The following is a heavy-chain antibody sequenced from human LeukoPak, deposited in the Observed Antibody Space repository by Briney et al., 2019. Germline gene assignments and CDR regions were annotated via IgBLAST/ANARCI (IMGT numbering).Heavy chain of an antibody. J-gene: IGHJ3*02. CDR1: GGSISSGGYY. D-gene: IGHD6-19*01. V-gene: IGHV4-31*03. CDR3: ARGSLTVAGDAFDI. Sequence: SETLSLTCTVSGGSISSGGYYWSWIRQHPGKGLEWIGYIYYSGSTYYNPSLKSRVTISVDTSKNQFSLKLSSVTAADTAVYYCARGSLTVAGDAFDIWGQGTMVTVSS. CDR2: IYYSGST.